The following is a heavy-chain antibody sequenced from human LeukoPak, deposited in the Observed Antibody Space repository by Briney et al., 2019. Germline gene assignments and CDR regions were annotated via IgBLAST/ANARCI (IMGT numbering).Heavy chain of an antibody. CDR1: GYTFTGYY. CDR2: INPNSGGT. CDR3: ARGAIVVEMATIGPFDY. J-gene: IGHJ4*02. D-gene: IGHD5-24*01. V-gene: IGHV1-2*06. Sequence: ASVKVSCKASGYTFTGYYMHWVRQAPGQGLEWMGRINPNSGGTNYAQKSQGRVTMTRGTSISTAYMELSRLRSDDTAVYYCARGAIVVEMATIGPFDYWGQGTLVTVSS.